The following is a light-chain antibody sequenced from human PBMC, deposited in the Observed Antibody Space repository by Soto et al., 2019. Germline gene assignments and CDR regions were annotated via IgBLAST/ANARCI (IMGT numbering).Light chain of an antibody. CDR2: GAS. CDR3: QQYRSWPRT. V-gene: IGKV3-15*01. J-gene: IGKJ1*01. Sequence: EIVMTQSPATLSVSTGERVTLSCRASQSVDINLAWYQQKPGQAPRLLIYGASTRATDMSGTFSGRGSGTEYTLTISNVRPEDFAVYYCQQYRSWPRTFGQGTKV. CDR1: QSVDIN.